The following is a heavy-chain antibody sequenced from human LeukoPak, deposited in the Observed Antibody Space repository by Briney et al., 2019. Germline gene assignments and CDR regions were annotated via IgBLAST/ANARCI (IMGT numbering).Heavy chain of an antibody. Sequence: PSETLSLTCTCARNSISRSRYDGLGSRQPPKKKLEWIGSIYYSGSTNYNPSLKSRVTISVDTSKNQFSLKLSSVTAADTAVYYCARVKVVGGKYMDVWGKGTTVIVSS. CDR2: IYYSGST. V-gene: IGHV4-39*07. J-gene: IGHJ6*03. CDR1: RNSISRSRYD. D-gene: IGHD2-15*01. CDR3: ARVKVVGGKYMDV.